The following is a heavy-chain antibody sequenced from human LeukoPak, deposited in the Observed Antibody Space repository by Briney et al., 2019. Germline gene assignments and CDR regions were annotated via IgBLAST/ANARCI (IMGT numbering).Heavy chain of an antibody. CDR3: ARHSGYSYGYTYYYYYMDV. CDR2: IYYSGST. J-gene: IGHJ6*03. V-gene: IGHV4-39*01. Sequence: SETLSLTCTVSGGSISSSSYYWGWIRQPPGKGLEWIGSIYYSGSTYYNPSLKSRVTISVDPSKNQFSLKLSSVTAADTAVYYCARHSGYSYGYTYYYYYMDVWGKGTTVTVSS. CDR1: GGSISSSSYY. D-gene: IGHD5-18*01.